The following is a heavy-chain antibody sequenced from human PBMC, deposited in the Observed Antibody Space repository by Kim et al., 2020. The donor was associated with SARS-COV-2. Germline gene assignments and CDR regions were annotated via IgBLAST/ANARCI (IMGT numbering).Heavy chain of an antibody. CDR2: IYPGDSDT. CDR1: GYSFTSYW. V-gene: IGHV5-51*01. D-gene: IGHD3-9*01. J-gene: IGHJ6*02. CDR3: ARQGVPGHYDILTGYYWGYYYYGMDV. Sequence: GESLKISCKGSGYSFTSYWIGWVRQMPGKGLEWMGIIYPGDSDTRYSPSFQGQVTISADKSISTAYLQWSSLKASDTAMYYCARQGVPGHYDILTGYYWGYYYYGMDVWGQGTTVTVSS.